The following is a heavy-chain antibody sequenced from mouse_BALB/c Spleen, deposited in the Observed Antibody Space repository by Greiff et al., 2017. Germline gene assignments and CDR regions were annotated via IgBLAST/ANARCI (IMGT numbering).Heavy chain of an antibody. V-gene: IGHV5-6-5*01. J-gene: IGHJ2*01. CDR2: ISSGGST. CDR1: GFTFSSYA. CDR3: ASYGSSYLDY. Sequence: EVKLVESGGGLVKPGGSLKLSCAASGFTFSSYAMSWVRQTPEKRLEWVASISSGGSTYYPDSVKGRFTISRDNARNILYLQMSSLRSEDTAMYYCASYGSSYLDYWGQGTTLTVSS. D-gene: IGHD1-1*01.